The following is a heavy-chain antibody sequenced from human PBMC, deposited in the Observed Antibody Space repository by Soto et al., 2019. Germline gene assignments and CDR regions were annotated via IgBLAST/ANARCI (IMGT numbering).Heavy chain of an antibody. V-gene: IGHV1-46*01. D-gene: IGHD6-19*01. Sequence: GASVKVSCKASGYTFTNYDINWVRQAPGQGLEWMGIINPSGGRTNYAQKFQGRVTMTRDTSTSTVYLELTSLRSEDTAVYYCARDLSSYSSGWYDLWGRGTLVTVSS. CDR1: GYTFTNYD. CDR3: ARDLSSYSSGWYDL. J-gene: IGHJ2*01. CDR2: INPSGGRT.